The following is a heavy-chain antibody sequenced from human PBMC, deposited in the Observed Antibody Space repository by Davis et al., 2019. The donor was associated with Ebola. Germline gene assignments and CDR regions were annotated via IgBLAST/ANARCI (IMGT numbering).Heavy chain of an antibody. J-gene: IGHJ5*02. CDR1: GFTFKTFG. CDR2: ISYDGSNK. D-gene: IGHD3-10*01. V-gene: IGHV3-30*03. CDR3: AGSLLWFGELWS. Sequence: GESLKISCAASGFTFKTFGMNWVRQAPGKGLEWVAVISYDGSNKYYADSVKGRFTISRDNSKNTLYLQMNSLRAEDTAVYYCAGSLLWFGELWSWGQGTLVTVSS.